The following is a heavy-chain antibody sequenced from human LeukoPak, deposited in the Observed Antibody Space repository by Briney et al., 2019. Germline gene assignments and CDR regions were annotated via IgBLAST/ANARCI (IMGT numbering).Heavy chain of an antibody. J-gene: IGHJ6*02. CDR3: ARDKVFSGYYYDSSGYGMDV. CDR1: GGTFSSYA. V-gene: IGHV1-69*13. CDR2: IIPIFGTA. Sequence: GASVKVSCKASGGTFSSYAISWVRQAPGQGLEWMGGIIPIFGTANYAQKFQGRVTITADESTSTAYMELSSLRSEDTAVYYCARDKVFSGYYYDSSGYGMDVRGQGTTVTVSS. D-gene: IGHD3-22*01.